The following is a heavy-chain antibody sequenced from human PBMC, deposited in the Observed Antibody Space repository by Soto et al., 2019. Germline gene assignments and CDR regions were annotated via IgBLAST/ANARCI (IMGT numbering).Heavy chain of an antibody. D-gene: IGHD1-26*01. CDR3: AADENSGSHYHAFDI. Sequence: SSMKVSCKASGYTFTSYGISWVRQAPGQGLEWMGWISAYNGSTNYAQKFQGRVTMTRDTSASTAYMELSSLRSEDTAVYYCAADENSGSHYHAFDIWGQGTMVTVSS. CDR2: ISAYNGST. J-gene: IGHJ3*02. V-gene: IGHV1-18*04. CDR1: GYTFTSYG.